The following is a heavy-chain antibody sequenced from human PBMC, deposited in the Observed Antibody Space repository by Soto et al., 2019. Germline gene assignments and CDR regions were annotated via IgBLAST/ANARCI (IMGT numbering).Heavy chain of an antibody. V-gene: IGHV1-69*02. CDR1: GGTFSSYT. Sequence: GASVKVSCKASGGTFSSYTISWVRQAPGQGLEWKGRIIPILGIANYAQKFQGRVTITADKSTSTAYMELSSLRSEDTAVYYCASPLGYCSSTSCHGAFDIWGQGTMVTVSS. J-gene: IGHJ3*02. D-gene: IGHD2-2*01. CDR3: ASPLGYCSSTSCHGAFDI. CDR2: IIPILGIA.